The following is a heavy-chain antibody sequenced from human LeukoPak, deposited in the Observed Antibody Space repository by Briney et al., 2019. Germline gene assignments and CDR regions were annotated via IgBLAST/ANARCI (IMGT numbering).Heavy chain of an antibody. D-gene: IGHD3-22*01. CDR3: ARADSSGYYLTYSYYCRDV. CDR2: ISSSSSYI. Sequence: GGSLRLSCAVSGFTFSSYRINWVRQAPGKGLEWVSSISSSSSYIYYADSVKGRFTISRGNAKNSLYLQMNSLRAEDTAVYYCARADSSGYYLTYSYYCRDVWGKGTTVTVSS. V-gene: IGHV3-21*01. CDR1: GFTFSSYR. J-gene: IGHJ6*03.